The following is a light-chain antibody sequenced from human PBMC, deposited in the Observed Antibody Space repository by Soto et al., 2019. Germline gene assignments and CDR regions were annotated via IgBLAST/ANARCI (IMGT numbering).Light chain of an antibody. Sequence: EIVLTQSPATLSLSPGERATLSCRASQSVDSYLVWYQQKPGQAPRLLIYDASNRATGIPARFSGSGSETYFTLTISSLEPEDFAVYYCQQRINWPLTFGGGTKVDIK. CDR1: QSVDSY. J-gene: IGKJ4*01. CDR2: DAS. CDR3: QQRINWPLT. V-gene: IGKV3-11*01.